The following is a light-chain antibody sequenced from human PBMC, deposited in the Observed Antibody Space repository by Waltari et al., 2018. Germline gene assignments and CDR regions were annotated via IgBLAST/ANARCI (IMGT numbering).Light chain of an antibody. V-gene: IGLV2-14*03. CDR3: TSYTSTNTVI. CDR1: SGDIAGYHY. J-gene: IGLJ2*01. CDR2: DVT. Sequence: QSALTQPASVSGSPGQSITISCTATSGDIAGYHYVSWYQQHPGKAPNLMSYDVTRWPSGVSNRFSGSKSGNTASLTISGLQAEDEADYYCTSYTSTNTVIFGGGTKVTV.